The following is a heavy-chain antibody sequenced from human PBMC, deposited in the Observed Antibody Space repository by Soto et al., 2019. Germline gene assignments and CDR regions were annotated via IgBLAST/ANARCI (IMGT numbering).Heavy chain of an antibody. CDR2: TYYRSRWYN. V-gene: IGHV6-1*01. D-gene: IGHD1-7*01. CDR1: GDSVSSNSAA. J-gene: IGHJ6*03. Sequence: QVPLQESGPGLVKPSQTLSLTCAISGDSVSSNSAAWNWIRLSPSRGLEWLARTYYRSRWYNDYAVSVRSRITVNPDTSKNQCSLQLTSVTPEDTAVYYCAGTTSHQWYYMDVWGKGTTVTVSS. CDR3: AGTTSHQWYYMDV.